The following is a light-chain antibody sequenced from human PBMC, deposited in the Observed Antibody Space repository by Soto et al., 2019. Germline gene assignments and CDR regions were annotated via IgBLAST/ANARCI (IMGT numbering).Light chain of an antibody. Sequence: DIQMTQSLSALSASVGDRVTITCRASQNITRWVAWYQQEVGKAPRLLIYDASTLESGVPSRFSGSGSGIEFTLSISSLQPDDFATYYCQQYKVYSKTFGQGTRVEVK. CDR3: QQYKVYSKT. CDR2: DAS. CDR1: QNITRW. V-gene: IGKV1-5*01. J-gene: IGKJ1*01.